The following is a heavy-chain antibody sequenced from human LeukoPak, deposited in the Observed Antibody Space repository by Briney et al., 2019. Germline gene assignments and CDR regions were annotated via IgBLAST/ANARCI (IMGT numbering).Heavy chain of an antibody. CDR2: ISGSGDIT. Sequence: GGSLRLSCAASGLTPSSCAMTRVRQAPGKGLEWVAGISGSGDITYYADSVKGRFTISRDNSKSTLYLQMTSMRVDDTATYYCAARPTTTVVAPTDFWGQGVLVTVSS. V-gene: IGHV3-23*01. D-gene: IGHD4-11*01. CDR3: AARPTTTVVAPTDF. J-gene: IGHJ4*02. CDR1: GLTPSSCA.